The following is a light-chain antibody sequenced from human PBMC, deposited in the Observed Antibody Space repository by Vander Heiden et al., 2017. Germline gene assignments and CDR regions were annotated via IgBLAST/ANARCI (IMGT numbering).Light chain of an antibody. J-gene: IGKJ2*01. CDR1: QSLLHSNGYNY. Sequence: DIVMTQSPLSLPVTPGEPASISCRSSQSLLHSNGYNYLDWYLQKPRQSPQLLIYLGSNRASGVPDRFSGSGSGTDFTLKISRVEAEDVGVYYCMQALQTPPYTFGQGTKLEIK. CDR3: MQALQTPPYT. V-gene: IGKV2-28*01. CDR2: LGS.